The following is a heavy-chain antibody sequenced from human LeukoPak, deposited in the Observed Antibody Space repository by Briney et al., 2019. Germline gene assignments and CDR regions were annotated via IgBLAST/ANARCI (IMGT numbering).Heavy chain of an antibody. V-gene: IGHV4-34*01. CDR2: INHSGST. CDR3: ARQMITFGGASYYYYYMDV. D-gene: IGHD3-16*01. J-gene: IGHJ6*03. Sequence: SETLSLTCAVYGGSFSGYYWSWIRQPPGKGLEWIGEINHSGSTNYNPSLKSRVTISVDTSKNQFSLKLSSVTAADTAVYYCARQMITFGGASYYYYYMDVWGKGTTVTISS. CDR1: GGSFSGYY.